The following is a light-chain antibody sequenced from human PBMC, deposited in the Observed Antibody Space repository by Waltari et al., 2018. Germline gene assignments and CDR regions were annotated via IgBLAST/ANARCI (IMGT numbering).Light chain of an antibody. J-gene: IGLJ2*01. CDR3: SSYISSDTLEL. CDR2: DVS. CDR1: SSDVGGYNY. V-gene: IGLV2-14*03. Sequence: QSVLTQPASVSGSPGQSITISCTGTSSDVGGYNYVSWYQQHPGKAPKLIIYDVSNRPSGVSNRFSGSKSGNTASLTISGLQAEDEADYYCSSYISSDTLELFGGGTSLTV.